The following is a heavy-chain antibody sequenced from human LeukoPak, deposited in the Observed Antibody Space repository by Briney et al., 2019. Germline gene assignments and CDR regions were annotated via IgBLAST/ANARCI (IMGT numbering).Heavy chain of an antibody. Sequence: SETLSLTSAVSGGSINGSEWWNWVRQSPGKGLEWIAEIHHSGNAIYNPSLKSRVAISRDKSTNQFSLKLSSVTAADTAVYYCAREGPAQTFDYWGQGTLVTVSS. CDR1: GGSINGSEW. V-gene: IGHV4-4*02. J-gene: IGHJ4*02. CDR2: IHHSGNA. CDR3: AREGPAQTFDY.